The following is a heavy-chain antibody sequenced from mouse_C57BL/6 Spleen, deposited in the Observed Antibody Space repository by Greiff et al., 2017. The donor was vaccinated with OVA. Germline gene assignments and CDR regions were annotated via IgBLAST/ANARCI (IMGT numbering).Heavy chain of an antibody. V-gene: IGHV1-85*01. J-gene: IGHJ4*01. Sequence: QVQLKESGPELVKPGASVKLSCKASGYTFTSYDINWVKQRPGQGLEWIGWIYPRDGSTKYNEKFKGKATLTVDTSSSTAYMELHSLTSEDSAVYFCARSEWLLFYAMDYWGQGTSVTVSS. D-gene: IGHD2-3*01. CDR2: IYPRDGST. CDR1: GYTFTSYD. CDR3: ARSEWLLFYAMDY.